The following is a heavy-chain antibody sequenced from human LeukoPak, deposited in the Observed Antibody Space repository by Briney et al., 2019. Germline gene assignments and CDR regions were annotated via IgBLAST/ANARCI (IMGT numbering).Heavy chain of an antibody. J-gene: IGHJ6*02. CDR2: INPNSGGT. CDR3: ARDRVTVTYYYYYYGMDA. Sequence: ASVKVSCKASGYTFTGYYMHWVRQAPGQGLEWMGWINPNSGGTNYAQKFQGRVTMTRDTSISTAYMELSRLRSDDTAVYYCARDRVTVTYYYYYYGMDAWGQGTTVTVSS. CDR1: GYTFTGYY. V-gene: IGHV1-2*02. D-gene: IGHD4-17*01.